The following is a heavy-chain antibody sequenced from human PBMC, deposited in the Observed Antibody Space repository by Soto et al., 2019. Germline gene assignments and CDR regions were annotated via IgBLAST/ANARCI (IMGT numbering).Heavy chain of an antibody. CDR3: ATMYDGSGSYWANFDY. CDR1: GGSISSGDYY. D-gene: IGHD3-10*01. V-gene: IGHV4-30-4*01. CDR2: IYYSGST. Sequence: SETLSLTCTVSGGSISSGDYYWSWIRQPPGKGLEWIGYIYYSGSTYYNPSLKSRVTISVDTSKNQFSLKLSSVTAADTAVYYCATMYDGSGSYWANFDYWGQGTLVTVSS. J-gene: IGHJ4*02.